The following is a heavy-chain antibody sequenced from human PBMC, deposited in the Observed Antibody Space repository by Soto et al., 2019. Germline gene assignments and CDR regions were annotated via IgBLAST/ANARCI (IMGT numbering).Heavy chain of an antibody. CDR1: GFVFTSYA. CDR3: AKAKPSIAVADAIDY. D-gene: IGHD6-19*01. CDR2: ISGSAGST. V-gene: IGHV3-23*01. J-gene: IGHJ4*02. Sequence: PGGSLRLSCAASGFVFTSYAMSWVRQGPGKGLEWVSGISGSAGSTYYADSVKGRFSISRDNSKNTLYLEMNSLRAEDTAIYYCAKAKPSIAVADAIDYWGQGTLVTVSS.